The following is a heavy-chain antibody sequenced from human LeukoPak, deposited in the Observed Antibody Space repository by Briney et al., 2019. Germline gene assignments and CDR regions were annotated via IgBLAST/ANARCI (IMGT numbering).Heavy chain of an antibody. Sequence: GGSLRLSCSASGFTFSSYAMHWVRQAPGKGLEYVSVISGDGGSTYYADSVKGRFTISRDNSKITLYLQMSSLRAEDTAVYYCVKDRYCSSTSCYSILDYWGQGTLVTVSS. D-gene: IGHD2-2*01. CDR1: GFTFSSYA. CDR3: VKDRYCSSTSCYSILDY. V-gene: IGHV3-64D*06. J-gene: IGHJ4*02. CDR2: ISGDGGST.